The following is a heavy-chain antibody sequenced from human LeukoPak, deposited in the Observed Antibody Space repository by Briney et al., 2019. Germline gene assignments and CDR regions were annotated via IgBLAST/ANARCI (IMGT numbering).Heavy chain of an antibody. CDR2: INSADNVE. CDR1: GFSLRSSE. J-gene: IGHJ4*02. D-gene: IGHD1-26*01. V-gene: IGHV3-48*03. Sequence: GGSLRLSCAASGFSLRSSEMNWVRQAPGKGPEWVAHINSADNVEYYTDSVRGRFTMSRDNAKDLLYLQMNSLRAEDTAVYYCAKGSRATAFDYWGQGTLVTVSS. CDR3: AKGSRATAFDY.